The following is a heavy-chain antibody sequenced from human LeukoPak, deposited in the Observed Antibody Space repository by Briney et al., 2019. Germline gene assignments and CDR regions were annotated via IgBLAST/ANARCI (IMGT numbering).Heavy chain of an antibody. Sequence: PGGSLRLSCAASGFTFSSYSMNWVRQAPGKGLEWVSYISSSSSTMYYADSVKGRFTISRDNAKNSLYLQMNSLRDEDTAVYYCARAILPDGSGSCYFEYCGQGTLVTVSS. J-gene: IGHJ4*02. CDR1: GFTFSSYS. V-gene: IGHV3-48*02. CDR3: ARAILPDGSGSCYFEY. CDR2: ISSSSSTM. D-gene: IGHD3-10*01.